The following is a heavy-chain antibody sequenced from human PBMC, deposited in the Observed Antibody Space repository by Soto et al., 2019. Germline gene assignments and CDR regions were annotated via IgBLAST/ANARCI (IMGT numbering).Heavy chain of an antibody. D-gene: IGHD2-8*01. CDR3: AKVEDCGWSNSVCDIGY. J-gene: IGHJ4*02. Sequence: GRFHRLPYAASWFNFSNYCMRWVRQAPGKELEWVAVISYDGSYKYYGDSVKGRFTISRDNSKNALYLQMNGLRAEDTAVYYCAKVEDCGWSNSVCDIGYWGQGTPVTVSS. V-gene: IGHV3-30*18. CDR2: ISYDGSYK. CDR1: WFNFSNYC.